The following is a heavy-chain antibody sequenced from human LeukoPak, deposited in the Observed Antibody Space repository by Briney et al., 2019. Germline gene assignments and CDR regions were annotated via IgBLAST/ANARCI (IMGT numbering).Heavy chain of an antibody. CDR3: ARKGAQGDAFDI. CDR1: GYSFTSYW. CDR2: IYPCDSDT. J-gene: IGHJ3*02. V-gene: IGHV5-51*01. D-gene: IGHD1-26*01. Sequence: GESLKISRKGSGYSFTSYWVGWVRQMPGKGLELMGIIYPCDSDTRHSPSFQGQVTISGEKSIRTAYLQWSSMKASDTAMYYCARKGAQGDAFDIWGQGTMVSVSP.